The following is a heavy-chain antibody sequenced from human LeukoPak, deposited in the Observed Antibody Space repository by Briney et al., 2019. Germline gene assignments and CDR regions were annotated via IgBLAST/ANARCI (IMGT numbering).Heavy chain of an antibody. CDR1: GGSISSYY. V-gene: IGHV4-59*01. D-gene: IGHD3-3*01. CDR3: ARDAPVRFFGVEYYYYYREV. Sequence: ASETLSLTCTVSGGSISSYYWSWIRQPPGKGLEWIGYIYYSGSTNYNPSLKSRVTISVDTSKNQFSLKLSSVTAADTAVYYCARDAPVRFFGVEYYYYYREVWGKGTTVTVSS. CDR2: IYYSGST. J-gene: IGHJ6*03.